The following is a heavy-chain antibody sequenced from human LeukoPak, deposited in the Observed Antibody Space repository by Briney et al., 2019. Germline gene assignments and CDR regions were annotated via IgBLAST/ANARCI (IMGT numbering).Heavy chain of an antibody. V-gene: IGHV5-51*01. D-gene: IGHD2-15*01. CDR1: GYRFTSYW. Sequence: GEPLKISCKASGYRFTSYWIGWVRKMPGKGLKWMEIIYPSDSDARYSPSFQGLVTISADKSISTAYLQWSGLKASDTAIYFCARVRATVPDAFDIWGQGTMVTVSS. CDR3: ARVRATVPDAFDI. CDR2: IYPSDSDA. J-gene: IGHJ3*02.